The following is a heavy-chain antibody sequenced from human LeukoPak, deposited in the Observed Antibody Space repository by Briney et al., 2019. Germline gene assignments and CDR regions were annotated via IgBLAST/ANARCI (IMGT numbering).Heavy chain of an antibody. CDR2: INEDGNNK. CDR1: GFSFSNHY. J-gene: IGHJ4*02. D-gene: IGHD6-19*01. V-gene: IGHV3-7*01. CDR3: TRVIVAVPGYFDYFDF. Sequence: GGSLRLSCTASGFSFSNHYMRWIRQAPRKGLEWVANINEDGNNKWHLGSVKGRFTVSRDNARNSLYLQMNSLRVEDTAVYYCTRVIVAVPGYFDYFDFWGQGVLVTVSS.